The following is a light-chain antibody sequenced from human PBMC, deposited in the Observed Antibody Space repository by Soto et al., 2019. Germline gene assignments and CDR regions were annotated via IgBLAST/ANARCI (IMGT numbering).Light chain of an antibody. J-gene: IGKJ5*01. CDR2: DES. CDR3: QQYDNLPIT. CDR1: QDISNY. V-gene: IGKV1-33*01. Sequence: DIQMTQSPSSLSASVGDRVTITCQASQDISNYLNWYQQKPGKAPKLLIYDESNLETGVPSRFSGSGYGTDFTFTISSLQPEDIATYYCQQYDNLPITFGQGTRLEIK.